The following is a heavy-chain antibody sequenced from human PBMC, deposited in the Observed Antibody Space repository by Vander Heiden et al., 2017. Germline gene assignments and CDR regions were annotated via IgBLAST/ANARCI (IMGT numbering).Heavy chain of an antibody. V-gene: IGHV3-23*01. D-gene: IGHD3-3*01. CDR2: ISGSGGST. CDR3: AKDRPIWGGTSPTFDY. J-gene: IGHJ4*02. Sequence: EVQLLESGGGLVQPGGSLRLSCAASGFTFSSYAMSWVRQAPGKGLEWVSAISGSGGSTYYADSVKGRFTISRDNSKNTLYLQMNSLRAEDTAVYYCAKDRPIWGGTSPTFDYWGQGTLVTVSS. CDR1: GFTFSSYA.